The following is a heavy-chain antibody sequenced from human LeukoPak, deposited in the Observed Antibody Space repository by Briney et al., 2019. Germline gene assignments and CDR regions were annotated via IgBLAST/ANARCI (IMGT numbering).Heavy chain of an antibody. CDR3: ARDRILNYYDSSGSHWFDP. V-gene: IGHV1-46*01. D-gene: IGHD3-22*01. CDR2: INPSGGST. CDR1: GYTFTSYY. Sequence: ASVKVSCKASGYTFTSYYMHWVRQAPGQGLEWMGIINPSGGSTSYAQKFQGRVTMTRDTSTSTVYMELSSLRSEDTAVYYCARDRILNYYDSSGSHWFDPWGQGTLVTVSS. J-gene: IGHJ5*02.